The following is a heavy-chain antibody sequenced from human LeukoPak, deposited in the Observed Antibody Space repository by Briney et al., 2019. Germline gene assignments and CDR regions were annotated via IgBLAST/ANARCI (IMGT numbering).Heavy chain of an antibody. CDR3: AKVDDSSGYYYVYAFDI. D-gene: IGHD3-22*01. CDR1: GFTVSSSY. CDR2: VYSGDNT. V-gene: IGHV3-66*01. Sequence: GGSLRLSCAASGFTVSSSYMSWVRQAPGKGLEWVSVVYSGDNTYYADSVKGRFTISRDNSKNTLYLQMNSLRAEDTAVYYCAKVDDSSGYYYVYAFDIWGQGTMVTVSS. J-gene: IGHJ3*02.